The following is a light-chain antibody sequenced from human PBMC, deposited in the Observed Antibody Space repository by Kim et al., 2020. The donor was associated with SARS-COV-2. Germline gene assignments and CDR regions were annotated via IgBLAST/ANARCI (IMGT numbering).Light chain of an antibody. Sequence: EIVLTQSPATLSLSPGERATLSCRASQSVSSYLAWYQQKPGQAPRLLIYDASNRATGIPARFSGSGSGTDFTLTISSLEPEDFSVYYCQKRSNWHQITFGKGTRREIK. CDR1: QSVSSY. J-gene: IGKJ5*01. CDR2: DAS. V-gene: IGKV3-11*01. CDR3: QKRSNWHQIT.